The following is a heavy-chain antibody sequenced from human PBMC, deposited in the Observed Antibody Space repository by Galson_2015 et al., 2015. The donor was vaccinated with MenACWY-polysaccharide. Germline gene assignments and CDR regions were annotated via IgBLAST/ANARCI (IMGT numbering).Heavy chain of an antibody. CDR1: GFTFSDAW. Sequence: SLRLSCAGSGFTFSDAWMSWVRQAPGKGLEWVGRFKNKIDGGTTDYGVPVKGRFTISRDDSKNTVYLQMNSLKIEDTAVYYCTTRGGLGYWGQGTLVTVSS. CDR3: TTRGGLGY. V-gene: IGHV3-15*01. CDR2: FKNKIDGGTT. D-gene: IGHD2-15*01. J-gene: IGHJ4*02.